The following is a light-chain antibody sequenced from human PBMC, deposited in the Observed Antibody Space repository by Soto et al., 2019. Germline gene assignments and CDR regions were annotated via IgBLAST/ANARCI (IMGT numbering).Light chain of an antibody. CDR2: KAS. CDR1: QSISSY. J-gene: IGKJ1*01. Sequence: DIQMIQSACYLSAYVESGVTSTRRASQSISSYLNWYQQKPGKAPKLLIYKASSLESGVPSRFSGSGSGTEFTLTISSLQRDDFATYYCQQYNSYWTFGEGTKVDIK. V-gene: IGKV1-5*03. CDR3: QQYNSYWT.